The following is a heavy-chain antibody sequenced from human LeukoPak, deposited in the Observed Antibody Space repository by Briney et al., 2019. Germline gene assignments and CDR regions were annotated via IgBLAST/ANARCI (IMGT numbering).Heavy chain of an antibody. CDR1: GFTVRTNH. D-gene: IGHD3-10*01. CDR2: IYRDDTT. V-gene: IGHV3-53*01. J-gene: IGHJ5*02. CDR3: TKAPPGKFDP. Sequence: GGSLRLSCTASGFTVRTNHMNWVRQIPGKGLEWVSVIYRDDTTYYADSVRGRFTISRDTSKNTLYLQMNSLRAEDTAMYYCTKAPPGKFDPWGQGTLVTVSS.